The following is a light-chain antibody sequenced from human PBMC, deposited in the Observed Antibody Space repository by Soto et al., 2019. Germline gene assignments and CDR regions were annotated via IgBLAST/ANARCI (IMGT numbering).Light chain of an antibody. V-gene: IGLV2-11*01. Sequence: QSALTQPRSVSGSPGQSVTISCTGTSSDVGGYEYVSWYQQNPGEAPKPMIYDVSQRPSGVPDRFSGSKSGNTASLSISGLPAEDEADYYCCSYAGSYVVFGGGTKLTVL. CDR1: SSDVGGYEY. J-gene: IGLJ2*01. CDR3: CSYAGSYVV. CDR2: DVS.